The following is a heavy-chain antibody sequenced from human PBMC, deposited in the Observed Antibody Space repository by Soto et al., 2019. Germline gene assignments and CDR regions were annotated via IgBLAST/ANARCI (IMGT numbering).Heavy chain of an antibody. Sequence: GGSLRLSCAASGFTSSSYGMHWVRQAPGKGLEWVAVIWYDGSNKYYADSVKGRFTISRDNSKNTLYLQMNSLRAEDTAVYYCARDVRNEDILTGYHYYYYGMDVWGQGTTVTVSS. CDR2: IWYDGSNK. CDR3: ARDVRNEDILTGYHYYYYGMDV. V-gene: IGHV3-33*01. CDR1: GFTSSSYG. J-gene: IGHJ6*02. D-gene: IGHD3-9*01.